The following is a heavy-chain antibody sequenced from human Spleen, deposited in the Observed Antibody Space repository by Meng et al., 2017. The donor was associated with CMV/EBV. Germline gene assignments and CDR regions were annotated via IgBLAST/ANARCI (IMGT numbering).Heavy chain of an antibody. J-gene: IGHJ5*02. V-gene: IGHV4-38-2*02. CDR3: ARLLGYCSSTSCYQLDP. CDR1: GYSISSGYY. D-gene: IGHD2-2*01. CDR2: IYHSGST. Sequence: GSLRLSCTVSGYSISSGYYWGWIRQPPGKGLEWIGSIYHSGSTYYNPSLKSRVTISVDTSKNQFSLKLSSVTAADTAVYYCARLLGYCSSTSCYQLDPWGQGTLVTVSS.